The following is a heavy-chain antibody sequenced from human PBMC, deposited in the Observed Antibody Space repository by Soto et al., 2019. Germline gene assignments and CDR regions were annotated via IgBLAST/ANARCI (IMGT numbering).Heavy chain of an antibody. J-gene: IGHJ4*02. CDR1: GFTFDDYG. CDR2: INLNGGST. V-gene: IGHV3-20*04. CDR3: ARIPNYDILTGYYSAFDY. Sequence: EVQLVESGGGVVRPGGSLRLSCAASGFTFDDYGMSWVRQAPGKGLEWVSGINLNGGSTGYADSLNGRFTISRDNAKNALYLQRNSLRAEDTALYYCARIPNYDILTGYYSAFDYWGQGTLVTVSS. D-gene: IGHD3-9*01.